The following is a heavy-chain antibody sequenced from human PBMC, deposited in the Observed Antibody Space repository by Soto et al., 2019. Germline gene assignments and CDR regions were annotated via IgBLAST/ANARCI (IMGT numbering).Heavy chain of an antibody. CDR2: IYSAGST. V-gene: IGHV3-66*01. D-gene: IGHD2-15*01. CDR3: AGNCHKVY. J-gene: IGHJ4*02. CDR1: GFTVSNNY. Sequence: EVQLVESGGGLVQPGGSLRLSCAASGFTVSNNYMSWVRQAPGKGLEWVSLIYSAGSTYYADSVKGRFTISRDNSKNTLYLQITSLRAEDTAVYYCAGNCHKVYWCQGTLVTVSS.